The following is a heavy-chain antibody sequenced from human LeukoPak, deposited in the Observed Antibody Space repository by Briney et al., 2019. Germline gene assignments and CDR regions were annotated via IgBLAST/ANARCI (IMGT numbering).Heavy chain of an antibody. D-gene: IGHD3-10*01. CDR1: GFTFSSYG. CDR3: ARGGITMVWGVTIRKGPPEDYYYMDV. J-gene: IGHJ6*03. V-gene: IGHV3-23*01. CDR2: ISGPGSST. Sequence: GGSLRLSCAASGFTFSSYGMSWVRQAPGKGLEWVSAISGPGSSTYYADSVKGRFTIARDNSKNTLYLQMNSLRVEDTAVYYCARGGITMVWGVTIRKGPPEDYYYMDVWGKGTTVTVSS.